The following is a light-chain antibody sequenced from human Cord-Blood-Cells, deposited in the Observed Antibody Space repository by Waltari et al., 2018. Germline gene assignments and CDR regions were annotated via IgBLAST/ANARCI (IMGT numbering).Light chain of an antibody. J-gene: IGKJ1*01. CDR2: DAS. Sequence: DIQMTQSPSTLSASVGDRVTITCRASQSISSWLAWYQQKPGKAPKLLIYDASSLESGVPSRCSGSGSGTEFTLTISRLQPDDFATYYCQQYNSYSGTFGQGTKVEIK. V-gene: IGKV1-5*01. CDR3: QQYNSYSGT. CDR1: QSISSW.